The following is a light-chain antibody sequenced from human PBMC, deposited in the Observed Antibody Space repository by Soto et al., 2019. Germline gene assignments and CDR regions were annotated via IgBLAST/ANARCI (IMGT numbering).Light chain of an antibody. Sequence: DIQMTQSPSTLSASVGDRVTITCRASQSISSWLAWYQQKPGKAPELLIYKGSSLESGVPSRFSGSGSGTEFTLTISSLQPDDFATYYCQQYNSYSRTFGQGTKVEIK. V-gene: IGKV1-5*03. CDR3: QQYNSYSRT. CDR1: QSISSW. J-gene: IGKJ1*01. CDR2: KGS.